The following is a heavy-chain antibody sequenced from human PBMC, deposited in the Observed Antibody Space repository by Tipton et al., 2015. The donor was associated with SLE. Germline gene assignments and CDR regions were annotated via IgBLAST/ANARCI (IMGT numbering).Heavy chain of an antibody. CDR1: GGSFSGYF. D-gene: IGHD2-2*01. J-gene: IGHJ4*02. Sequence: TLSLTCAVYGGSFSGYFWSWIRQPPGKGLEWIGSIYYSGSSYYNPSLKSRVTISVDTSKNQFSLKLSSVTAADTVVYYCGCYHCWGQGTLVTVSS. CDR2: IYYSGSS. V-gene: IGHV4-34*01. CDR3: GCYHC.